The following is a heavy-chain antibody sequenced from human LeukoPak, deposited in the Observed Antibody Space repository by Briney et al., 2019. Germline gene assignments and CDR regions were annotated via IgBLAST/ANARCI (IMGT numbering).Heavy chain of an antibody. CDR2: ISDDGTST. D-gene: IGHD4-23*01. Sequence: GGSLRLSCAASGFSFSSSWMHWVRQAPGKGLMWVSRISDDGTSTMYAASVEGRFTMSRSNAKNTLSLQMDSLTAEDTAVYYCARSYGGFDYWGQGVLVTVS. CDR3: ARSYGGFDY. CDR1: GFSFSSSW. V-gene: IGHV3-74*03. J-gene: IGHJ4*01.